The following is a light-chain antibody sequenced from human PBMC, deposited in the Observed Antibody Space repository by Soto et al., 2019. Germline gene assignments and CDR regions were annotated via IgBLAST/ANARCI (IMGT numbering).Light chain of an antibody. J-gene: IGLJ1*01. V-gene: IGLV2-14*01. CDR3: RSYTSSSTLV. CDR1: ISDVGGYNY. Sequence: QSLLTQPASVSGSRGQSITISCTGTISDVGGYNYVSWYQQHPGKAPKLMIYEVSNRPSGVSNRFSGSTSGNTASLTISGLQAEDEADYYCRSYTSSSTLVFGTGTKVTVL. CDR2: EVS.